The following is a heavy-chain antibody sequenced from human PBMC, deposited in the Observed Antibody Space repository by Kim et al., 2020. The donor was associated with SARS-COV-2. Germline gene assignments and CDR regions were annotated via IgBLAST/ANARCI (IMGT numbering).Heavy chain of an antibody. CDR1: GGSISSYY. J-gene: IGHJ4*02. CDR2: IYYSGST. Sequence: SETLSLTCTVSGGSISSYYWSWIRQPPGKGLEWIGYIYYSGSTNYNPSLKSRVTISVDTSKNQFSLKLSSVTAADTAVYYCARDPQALYYFDYWGQGTLVTVSS. CDR3: ARDPQALYYFDY. V-gene: IGHV4-59*01.